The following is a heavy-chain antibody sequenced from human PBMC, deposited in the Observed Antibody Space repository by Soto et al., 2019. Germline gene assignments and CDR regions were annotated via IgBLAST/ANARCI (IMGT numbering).Heavy chain of an antibody. D-gene: IGHD3-3*01. V-gene: IGHV3-23*01. CDR1: GFTFSTYG. J-gene: IGHJ3*02. Sequence: EVQLLESGGGLVQPGGSLRLACAASGFTFSTYGMTWVRQSPGKGLGWVSATSGSGTSTYYADSVRGRFTISRDNSENTLYLQMHSLRVEDTAVYYCAKSMHYDFWSGYSRAFDIWGQGTMVTVSS. CDR2: TSGSGTST. CDR3: AKSMHYDFWSGYSRAFDI.